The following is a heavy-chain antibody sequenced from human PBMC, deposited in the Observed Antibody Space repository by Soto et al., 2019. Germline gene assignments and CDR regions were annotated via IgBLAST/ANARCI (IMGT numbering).Heavy chain of an antibody. CDR2: IYYSGST. D-gene: IGHD2-21*02. Sequence: SETLSLTCTVSGGSISSGGYYWSLIRQHPGKGLEWIGYIYYSGSTYYNPSLKSRVTISVDTSKNQFSLKLSSVTAADTAVYYCARARSGDRRFDSWGQGALVTVSS. CDR1: GGSISSGGYY. V-gene: IGHV4-31*03. J-gene: IGHJ4*02. CDR3: ARARSGDRRFDS.